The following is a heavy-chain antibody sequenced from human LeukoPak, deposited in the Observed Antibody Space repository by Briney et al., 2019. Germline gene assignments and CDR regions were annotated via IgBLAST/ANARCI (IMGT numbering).Heavy chain of an antibody. J-gene: IGHJ4*02. CDR3: ARDLRTTAFDY. D-gene: IGHD4-17*01. V-gene: IGHV4-34*01. Sequence: SETLSLTCAVYGGSFSGYYWTWIRQPPGKGLEWIGEINHSGSTNYNPSLKSRVTISVDTSKNQFSLKLSSVTAADTAVYYCARDLRTTAFDYWGQGTLVTVSS. CDR2: INHSGST. CDR1: GGSFSGYY.